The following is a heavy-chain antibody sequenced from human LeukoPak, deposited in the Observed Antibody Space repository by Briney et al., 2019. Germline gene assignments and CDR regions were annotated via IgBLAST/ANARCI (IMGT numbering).Heavy chain of an antibody. J-gene: IGHJ5*02. CDR1: GDSFSSNSAA. V-gene: IGHV6-1*01. CDR2: TYYRSKWYN. Sequence: SQTLLLTCVISGDSFSSNSAAWNWIRQSPSRGLEWLGRTYYRSKWYNDYAVSVKSRITINPDTSKNQFSLHLNSVTPEDTAVYYCAGYSYGVRPSWGQGTLVTVSS. D-gene: IGHD5-18*01. CDR3: AGYSYGVRPS.